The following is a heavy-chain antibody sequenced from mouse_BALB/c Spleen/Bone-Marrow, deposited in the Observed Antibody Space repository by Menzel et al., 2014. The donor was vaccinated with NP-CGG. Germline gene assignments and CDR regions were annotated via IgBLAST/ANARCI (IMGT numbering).Heavy chain of an antibody. V-gene: IGHV1-54*01. D-gene: IGHD4-1*01. CDR1: GYAFTNYL. CDR2: INPGSGGT. CDR3: ARNANWLFTY. J-gene: IGHJ3*01. Sequence: QVQLKESGAELVRPGTSVKVSCKASGYAFTNYLIEWIKQRPGQGLEWIGVINPGSGGTNYNEKFKGKATLTADKSSSTAYMQLSSLTSDDSAVYFCARNANWLFTYWGQGTLVTVSA.